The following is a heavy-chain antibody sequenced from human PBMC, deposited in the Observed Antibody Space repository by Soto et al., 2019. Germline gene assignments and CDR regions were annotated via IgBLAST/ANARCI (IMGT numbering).Heavy chain of an antibody. CDR3: AKDPPHDYGLS. D-gene: IGHD4-17*01. CDR1: GFTFSSYA. Sequence: TGGSRRLSCAASGFTFSSYAMIWVRQAPGKGLEWVSAISGSGGSTYYADSVKGRFTISRDNSKNTLYLQMNSLRAEDTAVYYCAKDPPHDYGLSWGQGTLVTVSS. CDR2: ISGSGGST. J-gene: IGHJ5*02. V-gene: IGHV3-23*01.